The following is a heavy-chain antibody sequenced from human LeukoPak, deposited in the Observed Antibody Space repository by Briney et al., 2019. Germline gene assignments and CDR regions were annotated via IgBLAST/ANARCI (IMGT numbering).Heavy chain of an antibody. V-gene: IGHV1-18*01. Sequence: ASVKLSCNASGRLFTSYGIAWVRQAPGEGLEWMGWISTYSGNTNYAQKLQGRVTMTTDTSTSTAYMELRSLRSDDTAVYYCARDLYSSSWLGDYWGQGTLVTVSS. CDR1: GRLFTSYG. CDR2: ISTYSGNT. J-gene: IGHJ4*02. D-gene: IGHD6-13*01. CDR3: ARDLYSSSWLGDY.